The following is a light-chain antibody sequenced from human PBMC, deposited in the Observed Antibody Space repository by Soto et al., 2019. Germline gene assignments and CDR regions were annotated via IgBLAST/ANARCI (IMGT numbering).Light chain of an antibody. CDR1: QDISSY. V-gene: IGKV1-39*01. J-gene: IGKJ5*01. Sequence: DIQLTQSPSSLSSSIGDRVTITCRASQDISSYLNWYQQKPGRAPNLLIYGASTLEGGVPSRFSGRASGNEFTITISCLQPEDVETYYCQPTYRSVTFGQGTRLE. CDR2: GAS. CDR3: QPTYRSVT.